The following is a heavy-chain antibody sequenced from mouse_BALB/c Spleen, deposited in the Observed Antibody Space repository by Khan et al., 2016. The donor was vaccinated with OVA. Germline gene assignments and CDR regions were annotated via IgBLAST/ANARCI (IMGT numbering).Heavy chain of an antibody. Sequence: VQLQQSGAELARPGASVKMSCKASGYTFTSHTMHWVKQRPGQGLEWIGYINPSSGYPTYNHKFNDKAPLPADKSSSTAYMQLSSLTSEDSAVYYCARRKAEYAMDYWGQGTSATVSS. V-gene: IGHV1-4*01. CDR1: GYTFTSHT. CDR2: INPSSGYP. CDR3: ARRKAEYAMDY. J-gene: IGHJ4*01.